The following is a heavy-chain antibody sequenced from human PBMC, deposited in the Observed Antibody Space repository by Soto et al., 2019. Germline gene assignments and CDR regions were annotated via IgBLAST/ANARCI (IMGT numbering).Heavy chain of an antibody. V-gene: IGHV3-9*01. CDR1: GFTFNDYA. Sequence: GGSLRLSCAASGFTFNDYAMHWVRQAPGKGLEWVSGISWNSGSIGSADSVKGRFTISRDNAKNSLYLQMNSLRAEDTALYFCAKALAAAGMGYYDDGLDVWGQGTTVTVSS. CDR3: AKALAAAGMGYYDDGLDV. CDR2: ISWNSGSI. J-gene: IGHJ6*02. D-gene: IGHD6-13*01.